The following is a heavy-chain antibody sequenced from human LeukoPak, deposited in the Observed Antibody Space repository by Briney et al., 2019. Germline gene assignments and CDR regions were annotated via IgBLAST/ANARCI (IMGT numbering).Heavy chain of an antibody. CDR3: AADHFY. CDR1: TLTFSSYW. CDR2: IRSQADGGTT. Sequence: PGGSLRLSCAASTLTFSSYWMSWVRQAPGTGLECLGRIRSQADGGTTGYAAPVKGRFTISRDDSKNTMFLQMNSLKTEDTAVYYCAADHFYWGQGVLVTVSS. V-gene: IGHV3-15*01. J-gene: IGHJ4*02. D-gene: IGHD2/OR15-2a*01.